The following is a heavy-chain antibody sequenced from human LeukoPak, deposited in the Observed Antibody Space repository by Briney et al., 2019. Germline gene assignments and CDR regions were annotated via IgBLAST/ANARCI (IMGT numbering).Heavy chain of an antibody. CDR2: INSDGSAT. D-gene: IGHD6-13*01. Sequence: PGGSLRLSCAASGFTLSSYWMSWVRQAPGKGLVWVSRINSDGSATTDADSVKGRFTISRDNAKNTLYLQMNSLRAEDTAVYFCARGSYSSSWYGSEYFHHWGQGTLVTVS. J-gene: IGHJ1*01. CDR3: ARGSYSSSWYGSEYFHH. CDR1: GFTLSSYW. V-gene: IGHV3-74*01.